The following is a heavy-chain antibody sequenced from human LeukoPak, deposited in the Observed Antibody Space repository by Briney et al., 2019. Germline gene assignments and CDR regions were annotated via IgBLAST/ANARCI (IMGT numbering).Heavy chain of an antibody. D-gene: IGHD3-22*01. Sequence: PGGSLRLSCAASGFTFSSYAMSWVRQAPGKGLEWVSAISGSGGSTYYADSVKGRFTISRDNSKNTLYLQMSSLRAEDTAIYYCAKVKWDSSGYFDYWGQGTLVTVSS. CDR1: GFTFSSYA. J-gene: IGHJ4*02. CDR2: ISGSGGST. V-gene: IGHV3-23*01. CDR3: AKVKWDSSGYFDY.